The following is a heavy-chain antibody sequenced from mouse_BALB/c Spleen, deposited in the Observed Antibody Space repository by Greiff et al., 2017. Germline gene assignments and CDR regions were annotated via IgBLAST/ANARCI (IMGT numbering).Heavy chain of an antibody. V-gene: IGHV7-3*02. CDR2: IRNKANGYTT. Sequence: EVMLVESGGGLVQPGGSLRLSCATSGFTFTDYYMSWVRQPPGKALEWLGFIRNKANGYTTEYSASVKGRFTISRDNSQSILYLQMNTLRAEYSATYYCARVYRYVAMDYWGQGTSVTVSS. J-gene: IGHJ4*01. D-gene: IGHD2-14*01. CDR1: GFTFTDYY. CDR3: ARVYRYVAMDY.